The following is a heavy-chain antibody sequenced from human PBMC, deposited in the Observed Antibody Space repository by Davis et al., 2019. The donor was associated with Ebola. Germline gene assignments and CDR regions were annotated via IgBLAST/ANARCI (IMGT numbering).Heavy chain of an antibody. J-gene: IGHJ4*02. Sequence: GGSLRLSCAASGFTFSSYWMHWVRQAPGKGLEWVSIIYSGGSTYYAESVKGRFTISRHNSKNTVFLQMNSLRAEDTAVYYCARDLLGLPGLDYWGQGTLVTVSS. D-gene: IGHD3-16*01. CDR3: ARDLLGLPGLDY. CDR2: IYSGGST. V-gene: IGHV3-53*04. CDR1: GFTFSSYW.